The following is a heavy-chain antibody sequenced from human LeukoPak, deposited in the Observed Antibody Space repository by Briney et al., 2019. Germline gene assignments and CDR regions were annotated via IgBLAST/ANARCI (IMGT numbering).Heavy chain of an antibody. Sequence: PGGSLRLSCAASGFTFSSYAMHWVRQAPGKGLEWVAVISYDGSNKYYADSVKGRFTISRDNSKNTLYLQMNSLRAEDTAVYYCARDKDIVVVPVAIGSYYYGMDVWGQGTTVTVSS. D-gene: IGHD2-2*02. CDR3: ARDKDIVVVPVAIGSYYYGMDV. CDR1: GFTFSSYA. CDR2: ISYDGSNK. V-gene: IGHV3-30-3*01. J-gene: IGHJ6*02.